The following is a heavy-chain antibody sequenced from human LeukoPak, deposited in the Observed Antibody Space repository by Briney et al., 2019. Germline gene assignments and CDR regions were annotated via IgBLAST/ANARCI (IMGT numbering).Heavy chain of an antibody. CDR3: AKESTHYGGGYFDY. CDR1: GFAFSSYG. CDR2: IRYDGSNK. D-gene: IGHD4-17*01. J-gene: IGHJ4*02. Sequence: GGSLRLSCAASGFAFSSYGMHWVRQAPGKGLEWVAFIRYDGSNKCYADSVKGRFTISRDNSKNTLYLQMNSLRAEDTAVYYCAKESTHYGGGYFDYWGQGTLVTVSS. V-gene: IGHV3-30*02.